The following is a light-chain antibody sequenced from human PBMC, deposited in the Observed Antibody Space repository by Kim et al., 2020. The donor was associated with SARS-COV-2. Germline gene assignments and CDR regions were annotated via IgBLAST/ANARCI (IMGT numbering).Light chain of an antibody. Sequence: SSELTQDPAVSVALGQTVRITCQGDNLRTYYASWXQQKAGQAPVLVIYGKNNRPSGIPDRFSGSRSGDTASLAITGAQAEDEADYYCNSRDSSGDHFFVF. CDR3: NSRDSSGDHFFV. CDR1: NLRTYY. J-gene: IGLJ6*01. V-gene: IGLV3-19*01. CDR2: GKN.